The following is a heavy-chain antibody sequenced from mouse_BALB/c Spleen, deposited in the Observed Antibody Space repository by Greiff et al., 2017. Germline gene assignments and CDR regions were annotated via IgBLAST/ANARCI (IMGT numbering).Heavy chain of an antibody. Sequence: QVQLQQSGAELMKPGASVKISCKATGYTFSSYWIEWVKQRPGHGLEWIGEILPGSGSTNYNEKFKGKDTFTADTSSNTAYMQLSSLTSEDSAVYYCARYRDGYCPYAMDYWGQGTSVTVSS. V-gene: IGHV1-9*01. CDR1: GYTFSSYW. D-gene: IGHD2-3*01. CDR2: ILPGSGST. J-gene: IGHJ4*01. CDR3: ARYRDGYCPYAMDY.